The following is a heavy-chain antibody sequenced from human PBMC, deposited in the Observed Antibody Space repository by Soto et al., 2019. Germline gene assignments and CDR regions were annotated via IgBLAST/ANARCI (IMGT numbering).Heavy chain of an antibody. V-gene: IGHV3-48*02. CDR1: GFTFSSYS. CDR3: AREWNPLNWFDP. Sequence: GPLRLSCAASGFTFSSYSINWVRQAPGKGLEWVSYISSSSSTIYYADSVKGRFTISRDNAKNSLYLQMNSLRDEDTAVYYCAREWNPLNWFDPWGQGTLVTVSS. D-gene: IGHD1-1*01. J-gene: IGHJ5*02. CDR2: ISSSSSTI.